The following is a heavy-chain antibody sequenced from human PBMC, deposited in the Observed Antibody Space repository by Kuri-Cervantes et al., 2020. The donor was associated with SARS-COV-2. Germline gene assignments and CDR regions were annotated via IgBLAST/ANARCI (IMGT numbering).Heavy chain of an antibody. J-gene: IGHJ4*02. D-gene: IGHD6-13*01. CDR3: ARGKQQLVPHYFDY. Sequence: GESLKISCAASGITFSSYAMHWVRQAPGKGLEWVAVISYDGSNKYYADSVKGRFTISRDNSKNTLYLQMNSLRAEDTAVYYCARGKQQLVPHYFDYWGQGTLVTVSS. CDR1: GITFSSYA. CDR2: ISYDGSNK. V-gene: IGHV3-30*04.